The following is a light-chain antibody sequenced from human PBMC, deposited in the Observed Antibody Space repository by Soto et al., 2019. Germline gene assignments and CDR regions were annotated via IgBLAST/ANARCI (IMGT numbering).Light chain of an antibody. CDR3: SSYTTSNTRQIV. J-gene: IGLJ1*01. Sequence: QPASVSGSPGQSINISCTGTSSDVGGYNYVSWYQHHPGKAPKLIIYDVSNRPSGVSNPFSGSKSGNTASLTISGLQPEDEADYYCSSYTTSNTRQIVFGTGTKVTVL. V-gene: IGLV2-14*03. CDR2: DVS. CDR1: SSDVGGYNY.